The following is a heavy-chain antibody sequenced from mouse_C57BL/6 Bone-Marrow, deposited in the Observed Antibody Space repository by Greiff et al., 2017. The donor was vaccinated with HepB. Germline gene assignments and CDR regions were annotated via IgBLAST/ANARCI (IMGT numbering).Heavy chain of an antibody. CDR3: ARSGRDGSGY. J-gene: IGHJ2*01. V-gene: IGHV1-26*01. CDR1: GYTFTDYY. CDR2: INPNNGGT. Sequence: EVKLQQSGPELVKPGASVKISCKASGYTFTDYYMNWVKQSPGKSLEWIGDINPNNGGTSYNQKFKGKATLTVDKSSSTAYMELRSLTSEDSAVYYCARSGRDGSGYWGQGTTLTVSS. D-gene: IGHD1-1*01.